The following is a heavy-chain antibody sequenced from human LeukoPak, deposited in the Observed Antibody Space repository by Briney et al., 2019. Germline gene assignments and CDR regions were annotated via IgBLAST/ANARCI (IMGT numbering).Heavy chain of an antibody. CDR2: INCNSAGT. CDR1: GYTFTGYH. CDR3: ARDLTIVGGVSDPRIRGH. V-gene: IGHV1-2*02. J-gene: IGHJ4*02. D-gene: IGHD3-3*01. Sequence: ASVKVSCKASGYTFTGYHMHRVRQAPGQGLEWMGWINCNSAGTKYPQKFQGRVSMTRDTSISTAYLELSRLRSDDTAVYYCARDLTIVGGVSDPRIRGHWGQGTLVTVSS.